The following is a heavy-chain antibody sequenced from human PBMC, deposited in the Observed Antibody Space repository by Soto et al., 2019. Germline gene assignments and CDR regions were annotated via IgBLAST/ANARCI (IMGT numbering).Heavy chain of an antibody. CDR1: GGSINSYW. CDR2: VYSSGTT. V-gene: IGHV4-4*07. J-gene: IGHJ4*02. D-gene: IGHD3-10*01. CDR3: ARVIGSYAYGEGY. Sequence: SETLSLTCSVSGGSINSYWWSWIRQPAGKGLEWIGRVYSSGTTDYNPSLNSRATLSVETSKNQFSLKLSSVTAADTAVYYCARVIGSYAYGEGYRGQGIQVTVS.